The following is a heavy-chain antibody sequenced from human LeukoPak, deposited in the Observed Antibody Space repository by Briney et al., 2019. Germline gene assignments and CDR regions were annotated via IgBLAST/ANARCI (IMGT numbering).Heavy chain of an antibody. V-gene: IGHV3-23*01. J-gene: IGHJ4*02. CDR2: ITGSGTSI. CDR1: GFPFSSYA. Sequence: GGSLRLSCAASGFPFSSYAMSWVRQAPGKGLEWVSGITGSGTSIYYADSVKGRFTISRDNSKKMLYLQMNSLRAEDTAVYYCAKSTLGDYWGQGTLVTVSS. D-gene: IGHD2-2*01. CDR3: AKSTLGDY.